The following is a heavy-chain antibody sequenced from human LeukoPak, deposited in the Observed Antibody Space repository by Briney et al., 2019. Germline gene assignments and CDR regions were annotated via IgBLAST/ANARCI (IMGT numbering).Heavy chain of an antibody. D-gene: IGHD3-22*01. CDR3: AKEDTPNYDRSGFDAFDI. V-gene: IGHV3-48*03. CDR1: GFTFSSYE. Sequence: PGGSLRLSCAASGFTFSSYEMDWVRQAPGKGLEWVSYISSSGSTIYYADSVKGRFTISRDNAKNSLYLQMNSLRTEDTAVYYGAKEDTPNYDRSGFDAFDIWGLGTMVTVSS. CDR2: ISSSGSTI. J-gene: IGHJ3*02.